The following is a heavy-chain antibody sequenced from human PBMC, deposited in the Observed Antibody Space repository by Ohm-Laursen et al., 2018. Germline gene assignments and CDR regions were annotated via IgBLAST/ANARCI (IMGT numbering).Heavy chain of an antibody. D-gene: IGHD1-1*01. CDR3: AKNWNLDY. CDR1: GFTFVDYA. V-gene: IGHV3-9*01. CDR2: ISWNSGSI. J-gene: IGHJ4*02. Sequence: SLRLSCSASGFTFVDYAMHWVRQAPGKGLEWVSGISWNSGSIGYADSVKGRFTISRDNAKNTLYLQMNSLRAEDTAVYYCAKNWNLDYWGQGILVTVSS.